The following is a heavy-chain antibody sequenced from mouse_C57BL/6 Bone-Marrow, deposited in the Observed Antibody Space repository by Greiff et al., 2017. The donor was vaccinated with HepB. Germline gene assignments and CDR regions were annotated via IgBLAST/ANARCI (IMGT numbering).Heavy chain of an antibody. D-gene: IGHD2-4*01. J-gene: IGHJ2*01. V-gene: IGHV1-81*01. CDR1: GYTFTSYG. CDR2: IYPRSGNT. Sequence: VQLQEYGAELARPGASVKLSCKASGYTFTSYGISWVKQRTGQGLEWIGEIYPRSGNTYYNEKFKGKATLTADKSSSTAYMELRSLTSEDSAVYFCARLRDYPFDYWGQGTTLTVSS. CDR3: ARLRDYPFDY.